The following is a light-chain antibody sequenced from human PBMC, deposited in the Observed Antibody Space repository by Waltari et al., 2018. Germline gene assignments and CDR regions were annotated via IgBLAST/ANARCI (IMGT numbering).Light chain of an antibody. CDR2: RNK. V-gene: IGLV1-47*01. CDR1: SSNIGGTSY. Sequence: QSVLTQAPSASGTPGQRVTISCSGSSSNIGGTSYVYWYQQLPGTAPRLLIYRNKKRPSGGPDRFSGSKSGKSASLAISGLRSEDEADYYCAAWDDSLSTLLFGGGTKLTVL. J-gene: IGLJ2*01. CDR3: AAWDDSLSTLL.